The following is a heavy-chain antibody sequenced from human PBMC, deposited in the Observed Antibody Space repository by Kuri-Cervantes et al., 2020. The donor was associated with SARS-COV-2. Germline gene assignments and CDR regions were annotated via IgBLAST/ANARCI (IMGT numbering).Heavy chain of an antibody. CDR2: IYYSGST. J-gene: IGHJ5*02. D-gene: IGHD1-26*01. Sequence: SETLSLTCTVSGGSISSHYWSWIRQPPGKGLEWIGYIYYSGSTYYNPSLKSRVTISVDTSKNQLSLELSSVTAADTAVYYCARATSTQKYSGSYLLGWFDPWGQGTLVTVSS. V-gene: IGHV4-59*08. CDR3: ARATSTQKYSGSYLLGWFDP. CDR1: GGSISSHY.